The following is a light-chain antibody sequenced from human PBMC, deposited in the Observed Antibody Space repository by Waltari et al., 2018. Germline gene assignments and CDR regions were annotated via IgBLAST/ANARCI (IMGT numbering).Light chain of an antibody. CDR2: AAS. V-gene: IGKV1-NL1*01. J-gene: IGKJ1*01. Sequence: DIQMTQSPSSLSASVGDRVTIPCWASQDISNSLAWYQQKAGKAPKLLLSAASRLESGVPSRFLGSGSGTHFTLTIIRLQPDDFATYYCQQYYFTPPRTFGQGTKVELK. CDR3: QQYYFTPPRT. CDR1: QDISNS.